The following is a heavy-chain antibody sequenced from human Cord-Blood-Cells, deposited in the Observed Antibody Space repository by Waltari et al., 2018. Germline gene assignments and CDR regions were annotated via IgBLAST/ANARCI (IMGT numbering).Heavy chain of an antibody. Sequence: TFSSYAMHWVRQAPGKGLEWVAVISYDGSNKYYADSVKGRFTISRDNSKNTLYLQMNSLRAEDTAVYYCARDPGDFWSGFDYWGQGTLVTVSS. CDR3: ARDPGDFWSGFDY. J-gene: IGHJ4*02. CDR2: ISYDGSNK. D-gene: IGHD3-3*01. V-gene: IGHV3-30-3*01. CDR1: TFSSYA.